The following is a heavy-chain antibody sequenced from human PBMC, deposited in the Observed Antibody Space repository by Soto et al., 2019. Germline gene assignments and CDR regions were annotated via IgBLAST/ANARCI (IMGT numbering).Heavy chain of an antibody. CDR1: GASITGSFV. Sequence: QVQLQESGPGLMKPSETLSLTCTVSGASITGSFVWSWIRQPAGKGLEWFWRFSLSGTTNYNPSLRSRVTMSADVSKNQFSLRLTSVTAADTALYYCARGMTPPGAPAWYYFDSWGQGTLVTVSS. D-gene: IGHD2-8*02. V-gene: IGHV4-4*07. J-gene: IGHJ4*02. CDR3: ARGMTPPGAPAWYYFDS. CDR2: FSLSGTT.